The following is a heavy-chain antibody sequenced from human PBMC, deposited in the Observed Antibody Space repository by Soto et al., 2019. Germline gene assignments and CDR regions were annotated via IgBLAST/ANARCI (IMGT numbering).Heavy chain of an antibody. V-gene: IGHV3-66*01. D-gene: IGHD2-21*01. CDR3: ARAAYDDAFDI. J-gene: IGHJ3*02. Sequence: GGSLRLSCAASGFTVSSNYMSWVRQAPGKGLEWVSVIYSGGSTYYADSVKGRFTISRDNSKNTLYLQMNSLRAEDTAVYYCARAAYDDAFDIWGQGTMVTVSS. CDR2: IYSGGST. CDR1: GFTVSSNY.